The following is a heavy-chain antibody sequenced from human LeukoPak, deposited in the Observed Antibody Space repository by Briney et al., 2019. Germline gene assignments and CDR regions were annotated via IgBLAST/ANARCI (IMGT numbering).Heavy chain of an antibody. J-gene: IGHJ4*02. CDR2: IYPGDSDT. V-gene: IGHV5-51*01. Sequence: GESLKISCKGSGYSFTTYWIGWVRQMPGKGLGWMGTIYPGDSDTKYSPSFQGQVTISGDKSISTAYLQWSSLKASDTAVYYCARRSGGTSDYWGQGTLVTVSS. CDR1: GYSFTTYW. D-gene: IGHD3-3*01. CDR3: ARRSGGTSDY.